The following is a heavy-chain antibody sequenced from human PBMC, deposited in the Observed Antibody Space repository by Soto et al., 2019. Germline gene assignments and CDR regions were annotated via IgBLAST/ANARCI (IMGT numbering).Heavy chain of an antibody. V-gene: IGHV4-34*01. CDR2: INHSGST. D-gene: IGHD2-15*01. J-gene: IGHJ4*02. CDR3: AREKIIGLFDY. Sequence: PSETLSLTCAVYGVSFSGYYWTWIRQPPGTGLEWIGEINHSGSTNYNPSLKSRVTISVDTSKNQFSLKQTSVTAAHTAVYYCAREKIIGLFDYWGRGTLVPVSS. CDR1: GVSFSGYY.